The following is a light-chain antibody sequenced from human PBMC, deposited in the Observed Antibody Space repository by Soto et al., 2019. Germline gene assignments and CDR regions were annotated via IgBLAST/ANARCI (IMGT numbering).Light chain of an antibody. V-gene: IGKV1-5*01. J-gene: IGKJ2*01. CDR3: QQYNTYPGT. CDR2: DAS. CDR1: LSISNW. Sequence: DIQMTQSPSTLSASVGDRVIITCRASLSISNWLAWYQQKPGKAPKLLIYDASTLESGVPSRFSGSGSGTEFTLAISSLQPDDFATYYCQQYNTYPGTFGQGTKLEIK.